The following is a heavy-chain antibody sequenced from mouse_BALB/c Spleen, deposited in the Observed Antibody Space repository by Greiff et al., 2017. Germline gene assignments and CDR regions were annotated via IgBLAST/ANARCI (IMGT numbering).Heavy chain of an antibody. V-gene: IGHV3-2*02. CDR3: ARSGILRYAMDY. D-gene: IGHD1-1*01. Sequence: EVQLQQSGPGLVKPSQSLSLTCTVTGYSITSDYAWNWIRQFPGNKLEWMGYISYSGSTSYNPSLKSRISITRDTSKNQFFLQLNSVTTEDTATYYYARSGILRYAMDYWGQGTSVTVSS. CDR2: ISYSGST. CDR1: GYSITSDYA. J-gene: IGHJ4*01.